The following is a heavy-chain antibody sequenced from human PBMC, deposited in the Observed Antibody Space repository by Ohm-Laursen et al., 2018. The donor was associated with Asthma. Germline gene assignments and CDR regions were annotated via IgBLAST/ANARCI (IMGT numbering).Heavy chain of an antibody. CDR1: GYSFSSFW. CDR3: ARLGYYSTSAGDY. CDR2: IYPGDSDT. D-gene: IGHD2-15*01. J-gene: IGHJ4*02. Sequence: ESLKISCKGSGYSFSSFWIGWVRQMPGKGLEWMGIIYPGDSDTRYSPSFQGQVTISADKSITTAYLQWSSLKASDTAIYYCARLGYYSTSAGDYWGQGTLVTVSS. V-gene: IGHV5-51*01.